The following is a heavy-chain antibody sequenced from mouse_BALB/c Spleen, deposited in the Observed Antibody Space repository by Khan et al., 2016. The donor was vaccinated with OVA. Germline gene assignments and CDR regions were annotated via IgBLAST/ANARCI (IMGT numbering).Heavy chain of an antibody. Sequence: EVQLQESGPGLVKPSQSLSLTCTVTGYSITSDYAWNWIRQFPGNKLEWMGYISYSGSSSYHPSLKSRISITRDTSTNQFFLQLNSMTTEDTATYYCARGRTYWGQGTSVTVSS. CDR3: ARGRTY. V-gene: IGHV3-2*02. CDR2: ISYSGSS. J-gene: IGHJ4*01. CDR1: GYSITSDYA.